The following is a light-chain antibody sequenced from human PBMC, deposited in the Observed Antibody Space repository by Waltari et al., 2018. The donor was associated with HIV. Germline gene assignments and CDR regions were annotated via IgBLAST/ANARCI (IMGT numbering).Light chain of an antibody. V-gene: IGKV1-39*01. CDR1: QNIRNF. CDR2: TAS. Sequence: DLQMTQSPSSLSASVGDRVPIVCRASQNIRNFLNWYQQKPGKAPQLLIYTASTLQGGVQSRFDGSGSGTDFSLTISSLQPEDFATYFCQQSYSIPYTFGQRTTLEI. CDR3: QQSYSIPYT. J-gene: IGKJ2*01.